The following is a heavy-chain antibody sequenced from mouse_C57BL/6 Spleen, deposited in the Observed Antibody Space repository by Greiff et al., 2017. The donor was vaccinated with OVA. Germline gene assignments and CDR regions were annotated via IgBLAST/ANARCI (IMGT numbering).Heavy chain of an antibody. D-gene: IGHD1-1*01. J-gene: IGHJ1*03. CDR3: ARSRGLREGYFDV. CDR2: IDPSDSYT. CDR1: GYTFTSYW. Sequence: QVQLKQPGAELVMPGASVKLSCKASGYTFTSYWMHWVKQRPGQGLEWIGEIDPSDSYTNYNQKFKGKSTLTVDKSSSTAYMQLSSLTSEDSAVYYCARSRGLREGYFDVWGTGTTVTVSS. V-gene: IGHV1-69*01.